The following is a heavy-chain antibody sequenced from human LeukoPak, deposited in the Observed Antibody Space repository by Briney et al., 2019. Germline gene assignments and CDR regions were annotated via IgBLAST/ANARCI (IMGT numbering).Heavy chain of an antibody. Sequence: GGSLRLSCAAYGFTFSSYAMSWVRQAPGKGLECVGRIKSKANGGTADYAAPVKGRFTILRDDSKNTLYLQMNSLQSEDTGMYFCATEPYYGLNYWGQGALVTVSS. J-gene: IGHJ4*02. V-gene: IGHV3-15*01. CDR2: IKSKANGGTA. D-gene: IGHD3-10*01. CDR1: GFTFSSYA. CDR3: ATEPYYGLNY.